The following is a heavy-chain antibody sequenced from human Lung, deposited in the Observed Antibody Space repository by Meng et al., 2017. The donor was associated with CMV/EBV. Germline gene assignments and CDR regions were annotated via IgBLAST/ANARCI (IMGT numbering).Heavy chain of an antibody. V-gene: IGHV3-53*01. D-gene: IGHD6-19*01. CDR2: IYSGGGT. J-gene: IGHJ2*01. CDR1: GFTFSSYW. CDR3: ARDESPYSSGGFSGFSYFDL. Sequence: GESXKISCAASGFTFSSYWMHWVRQAPGKGLEWVSVIYSGGGTNYADSVEGRFTISRDNSKNTLYLQMHSLRAEDTAVYYCARDESPYSSGGFSGFSYFDLWXRGTXVTVSS.